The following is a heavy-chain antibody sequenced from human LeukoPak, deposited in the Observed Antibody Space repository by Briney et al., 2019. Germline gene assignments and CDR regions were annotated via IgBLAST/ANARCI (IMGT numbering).Heavy chain of an antibody. J-gene: IGHJ3*02. Sequence: GSLRLSCAASGFTFSSYSMNCVRQAPGKGLEWVSSISSSSSYIYYADSVKGRFTISRDNAKNSLYLQMNSLRAEDTAVYYCARVVDADAFDIWGQGTMVTVSS. D-gene: IGHD2-15*01. CDR2: ISSSSSYI. V-gene: IGHV3-21*01. CDR1: GFTFSSYS. CDR3: ARVVDADAFDI.